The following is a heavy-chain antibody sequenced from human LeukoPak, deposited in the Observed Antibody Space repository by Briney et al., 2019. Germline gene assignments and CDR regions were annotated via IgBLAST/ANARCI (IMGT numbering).Heavy chain of an antibody. V-gene: IGHV4-61*02. J-gene: IGHJ3*02. CDR1: GGSSSSGSYY. Sequence: PSETLSLTCTVSGGSSSSGSYYWSWIRQPAGKGLEWIGRIYTSGSTNYNPSLKSRVTISVDTSKNQFSLKLSSVTAADTAVYYCSRGGGTTLFDAFDIWGQGTMVTVSS. CDR3: SRGGGTTLFDAFDI. CDR2: IYTSGST. D-gene: IGHD1-7*01.